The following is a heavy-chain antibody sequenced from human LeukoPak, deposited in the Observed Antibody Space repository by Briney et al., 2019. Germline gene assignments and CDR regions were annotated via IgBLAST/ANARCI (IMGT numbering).Heavy chain of an antibody. CDR1: GGSFSGYY. Sequence: EALSLTCAVYGGSFSGYYWSWVRQAPGKGLEWVSVIYSGGSTYYADSVKGRFTISRDNSKNTLYLQMNSLRAEDTAVYYCARDLRTGYPGGGFDIWGQGTMVTVSS. CDR2: IYSGGST. V-gene: IGHV3-53*01. CDR3: ARDLRTGYPGGGFDI. J-gene: IGHJ3*02. D-gene: IGHD3/OR15-3a*01.